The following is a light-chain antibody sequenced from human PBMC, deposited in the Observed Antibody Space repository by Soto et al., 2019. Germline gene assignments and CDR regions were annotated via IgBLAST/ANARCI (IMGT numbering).Light chain of an antibody. V-gene: IGKV4-1*01. CDR3: QQYYS. Sequence: DIVMTQSPDSLAVSLGERATINCKSSQSVLYSSNNKNYLAWYQQKPGQPPKLLIYWASTRESGVPDRFSGSGSGTDVTLTISSLQAEDVAGYDCQQYYSVGQGTKLEIK. CDR1: QSVLYSSNNKNY. CDR2: WAS. J-gene: IGKJ2*01.